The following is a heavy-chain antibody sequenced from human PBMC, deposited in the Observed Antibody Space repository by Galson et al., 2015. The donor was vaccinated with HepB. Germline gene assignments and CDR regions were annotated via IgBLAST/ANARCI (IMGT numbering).Heavy chain of an antibody. J-gene: IGHJ6*02. V-gene: IGHV1-69*06. Sequence: SVKVSCKASGGTFSSYAISWVRQAPGQGLEWMGGIIPIFGTANYAQKFQGRVTITADKSTSTAYMELSSLRSEDTAVYYCARDVDTARGDPTGNYYYGMDVWGQGTTVTVSS. D-gene: IGHD5-18*01. CDR3: ARDVDTARGDPTGNYYYGMDV. CDR1: GGTFSSYA. CDR2: IIPIFGTA.